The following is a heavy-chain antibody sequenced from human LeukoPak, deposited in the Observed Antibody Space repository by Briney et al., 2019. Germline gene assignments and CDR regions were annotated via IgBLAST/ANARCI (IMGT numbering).Heavy chain of an antibody. CDR1: GFTFSSYA. Sequence: GGSLRLSCAASGFTFSSYAMHWVRQAPGKGLEWVAVISYDGSNKYYADSVKGRFAISRDNSKNTLYLQMNSLRAEDTAVYYCARDLAQYYYYYYYMDVWAKGPRSPSP. V-gene: IGHV3-30*09. J-gene: IGHJ6*03. CDR2: ISYDGSNK. CDR3: ARDLAQYYYYYYYMDV. D-gene: IGHD3-3*02.